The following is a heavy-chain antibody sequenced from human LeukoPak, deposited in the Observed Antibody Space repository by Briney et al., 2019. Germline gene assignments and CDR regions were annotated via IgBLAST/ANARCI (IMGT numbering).Heavy chain of an antibody. CDR1: GYTFTSYY. V-gene: IGHV1-46*01. CDR3: ARAVTAADHYFDY. J-gene: IGHJ4*02. D-gene: IGHD6-13*01. Sequence: ASVKVSCKASGYTFTSYYMHWVRQAPGQGLEWMGIINPSGGSTSYAQEFQGRVTMTRDMSTSTVYMELSSLRSEDTAVYYCARAVTAADHYFDYWGQGTLVTVSS. CDR2: INPSGGST.